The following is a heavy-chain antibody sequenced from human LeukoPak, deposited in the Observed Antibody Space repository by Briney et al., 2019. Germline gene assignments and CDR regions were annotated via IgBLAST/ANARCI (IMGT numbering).Heavy chain of an antibody. V-gene: IGHV3-7*05. D-gene: IGHD1-7*01. Sequence: PGGSLRLSCVASGFNFINYWMSWVRHAPRKGLEWVANMRQDGSEKYYVDSVKGRFAISRDNAKNSLYLQMNSLRAEDTAVYYCARGFNWNYGRFDFWGQGTLVTVSS. J-gene: IGHJ4*02. CDR2: MRQDGSEK. CDR1: GFNFINYW. CDR3: ARGFNWNYGRFDF.